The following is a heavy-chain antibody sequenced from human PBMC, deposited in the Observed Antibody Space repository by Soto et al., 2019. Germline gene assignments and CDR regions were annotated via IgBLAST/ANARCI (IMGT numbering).Heavy chain of an antibody. D-gene: IGHD2-15*01. CDR1: GDSISHNY. Sequence: SETLSLTCTVSGDSISHNYWSWMRQPPGKGLEWIAYIYNSGSTKYNPSLMSRLTISEDTSKNQFSLKVRSVTAADTAVYYCARHACSGGSCYFDYWGLGTLVTVSS. J-gene: IGHJ4*02. CDR3: ARHACSGGSCYFDY. CDR2: IYNSGST. V-gene: IGHV4-59*08.